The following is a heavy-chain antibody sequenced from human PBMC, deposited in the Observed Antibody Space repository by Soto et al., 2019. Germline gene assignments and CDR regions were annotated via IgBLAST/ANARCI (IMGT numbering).Heavy chain of an antibody. Sequence: ASVTVSCKASGYTFTSYGIIWVRQAPGQGLEWMGWISAYNGNTNYAQKLQGRVTMTTDTSTSTAYMELRSLRSDDTAVYYCARDLEAARYYYYYMDVWGKGTTVTVSS. CDR3: ARDLEAARYYYYYMDV. V-gene: IGHV1-18*01. CDR1: GYTFTSYG. CDR2: ISAYNGNT. D-gene: IGHD6-6*01. J-gene: IGHJ6*03.